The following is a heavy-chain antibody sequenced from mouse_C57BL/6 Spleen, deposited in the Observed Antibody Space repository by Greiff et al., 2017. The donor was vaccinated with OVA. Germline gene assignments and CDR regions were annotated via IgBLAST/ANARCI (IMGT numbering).Heavy chain of an antibody. D-gene: IGHD2-4*01. CDR1: GYTFTSYW. J-gene: IGHJ4*01. V-gene: IGHV1-53*01. CDR3: ARRGVYDYGGGYAMDY. Sequence: QVQLQQPGTELVKPGASVKLSCKASGYTFTSYWMHWVKQRPGQGLEWIGNINPSNGGTNYNEKFKSKATLTVDKSSSTAYMQLSSLTSEDSAVYYWARRGVYDYGGGYAMDYWGQGTSVTVSS. CDR2: INPSNGGT.